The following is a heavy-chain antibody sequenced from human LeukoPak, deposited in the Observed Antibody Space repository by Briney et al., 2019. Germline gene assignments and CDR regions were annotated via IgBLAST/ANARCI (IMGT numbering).Heavy chain of an antibody. J-gene: IGHJ3*02. CDR2: IYYSGST. D-gene: IGHD6-13*01. V-gene: IGHV4-59*01. CDR1: GGSISSYY. CDR3: ARGEGIAAAVDI. Sequence: PSETLSLTCTVSGGSISSYYWSWIRQPPGKGLEWIGYIYYSGSTNYNPSLKSRVTISVDTSKNQFSLKLSSVTAADTAVYYCARGEGIAAAVDIWGQGTMVTVSS.